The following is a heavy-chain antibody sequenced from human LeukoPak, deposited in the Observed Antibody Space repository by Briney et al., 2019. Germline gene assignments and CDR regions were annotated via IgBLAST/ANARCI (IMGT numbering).Heavy chain of an antibody. CDR1: GGTFSSYA. Sequence: SVKVSCKASGGTFSSYAISWVRQAPGQGLEWMGGIIPIFGTANYAQKFQGRVTITADESTSTAYMELSSLRSEDTAVYYCAKAWGYCSGGSCRDAFDIWGQGTMVTVSS. CDR2: IIPIFGTA. D-gene: IGHD2-15*01. J-gene: IGHJ3*02. V-gene: IGHV1-69*13. CDR3: AKAWGYCSGGSCRDAFDI.